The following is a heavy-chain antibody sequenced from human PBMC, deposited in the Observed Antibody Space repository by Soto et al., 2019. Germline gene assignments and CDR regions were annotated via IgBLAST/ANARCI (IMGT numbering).Heavy chain of an antibody. CDR1: GFTFSSYA. Sequence: QVQLVESGGGVVQPGRSLRLSCAASGFTFSSYAMHWVRQAPGKGLEWVAVISYDGSNKYYADSVKGRFTISRDNSKNTLYLQMMSLRAEDTAVYYCAGAQGFGELREYLDYWGQGTLVTVSS. CDR3: AGAQGFGELREYLDY. CDR2: ISYDGSNK. D-gene: IGHD3-10*01. J-gene: IGHJ4*02. V-gene: IGHV3-30-3*01.